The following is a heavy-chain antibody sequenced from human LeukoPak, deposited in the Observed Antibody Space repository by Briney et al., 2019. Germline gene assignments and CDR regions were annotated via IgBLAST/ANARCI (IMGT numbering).Heavy chain of an antibody. V-gene: IGHV3-53*01. CDR2: IFSGGST. Sequence: QSGGSLRLSCAASGFTVSSIHMSWVRQAPGKGLEWVSVIFSGGSTYYTDSVKGRFTISRDNSKNTLYLQMNSLRAEDTAIYYCARAQRRAFNIWGQGTMVTVSS. J-gene: IGHJ3*02. CDR3: ARAQRRAFNI. CDR1: GFTVSSIH.